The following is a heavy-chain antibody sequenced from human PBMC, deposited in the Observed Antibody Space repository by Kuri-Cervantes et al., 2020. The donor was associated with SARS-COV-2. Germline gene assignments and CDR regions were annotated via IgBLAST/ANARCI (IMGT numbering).Heavy chain of an antibody. CDR1: GFTFSGYS. V-gene: IGHV3-21*01. Sequence: GGSLRLSCAASGFTFSGYSMNWIRQAPGKGLEWVASIDSSSYYIYHADSVKGRLTISRDNAKTSLYLQMNSLKPEDTAVYYCARDSAVHGIPWGYDPWGQGTLVTVSS. J-gene: IGHJ5*02. CDR2: IDSSSYYI. D-gene: IGHD1-1*01. CDR3: ARDSAVHGIPWGYDP.